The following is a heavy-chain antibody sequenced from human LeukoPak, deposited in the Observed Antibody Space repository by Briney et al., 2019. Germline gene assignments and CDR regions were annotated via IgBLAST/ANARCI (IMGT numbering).Heavy chain of an antibody. J-gene: IGHJ4*02. Sequence: PGGSLRLSCAASAFTFTDSTMNWVRQAPGKGLEWDSSISGSRGFIYYADSVRGRFTISRDSAKNSLDLQMSSLRAEDTGVYYCARGAGVRPLDYWGQGTLVTVSS. V-gene: IGHV3-21*01. CDR2: ISGSRGFI. CDR1: AFTFTDST. CDR3: ARGAGVRPLDY. D-gene: IGHD1-14*01.